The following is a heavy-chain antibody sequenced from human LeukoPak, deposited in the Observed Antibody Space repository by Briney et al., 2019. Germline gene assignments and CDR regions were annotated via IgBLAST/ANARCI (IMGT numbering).Heavy chain of an antibody. Sequence: ASVKVSCKASGYTFTGYYMHWVRQAPGQGLEWMGWINPNSGGTNYAQKFQGRVTMTRDTSISTAYMELSRPRSDDTAVYYCAVGFNDYVWGSYRYTGPQDYWGQGTLVTVSS. D-gene: IGHD3-16*02. CDR3: AVGFNDYVWGSYRYTGPQDY. V-gene: IGHV1-2*02. CDR1: GYTFTGYY. J-gene: IGHJ4*02. CDR2: INPNSGGT.